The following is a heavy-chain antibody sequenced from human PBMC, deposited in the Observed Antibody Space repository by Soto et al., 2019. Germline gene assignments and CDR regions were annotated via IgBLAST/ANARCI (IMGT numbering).Heavy chain of an antibody. D-gene: IGHD3-3*01. Sequence: QVQLVQSGAEVKKPGSSVKVSCKASGGTFSSYDISWVRQAPGQGLEWMGGIIPIFGTANYAQKFQGRVTITADESTSTAYMELSSLRSEDTAVYYCARAGVVMDYYYYGMDVWGQGTTVTVSS. V-gene: IGHV1-69*01. J-gene: IGHJ6*02. CDR3: ARAGVVMDYYYYGMDV. CDR2: IIPIFGTA. CDR1: GGTFSSYD.